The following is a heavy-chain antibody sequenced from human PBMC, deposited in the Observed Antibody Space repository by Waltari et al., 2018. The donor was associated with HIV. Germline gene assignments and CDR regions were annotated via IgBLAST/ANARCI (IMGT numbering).Heavy chain of an antibody. CDR1: GFTFGDYA. V-gene: IGHV3-49*03. D-gene: IGHD3-16*01. J-gene: IGHJ6*02. CDR2: IRSKAYCGTT. CDR3: TRDQGELNGMDV. Sequence: EVQLVESGGGLVQPGRSLRLSCTASGFTFGDYAMSWFRQAPGKGLEWVGFIRSKAYCGTTEYAGSVKGRFTSSRDDSKSIAYLQMNSLKTEDTAVYYCTRDQGELNGMDVWGQGTTVTVSS.